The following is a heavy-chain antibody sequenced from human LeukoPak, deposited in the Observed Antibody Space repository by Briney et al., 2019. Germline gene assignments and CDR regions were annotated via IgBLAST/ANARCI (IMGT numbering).Heavy chain of an antibody. CDR2: ISYDGSNK. CDR1: GLTFSSYA. J-gene: IGHJ4*02. CDR3: ARGATVVTPCDY. D-gene: IGHD4-23*01. Sequence: PGRSLRLSCAASGLTFSSYAMHWVRQAPGKGLEWVAVISYDGSNKYYADSVKGRFTISRDNSKNTLYLQMNSLRAEDTAVYYCARGATVVTPCDYWGQGTLVTVSS. V-gene: IGHV3-30-3*01.